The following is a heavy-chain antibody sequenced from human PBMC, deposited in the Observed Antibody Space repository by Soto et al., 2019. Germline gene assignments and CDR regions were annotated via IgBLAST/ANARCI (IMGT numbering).Heavy chain of an antibody. J-gene: IGHJ5*02. CDR1: GFTFSSYA. Sequence: QVQLVESGGGVVQPGRSLRLSCAASGFTFSSYAMHWVRQAPGKGLEWVAVISYDGSNKYYADSVKGRFTISRDNSKNTLYLQMNSLRAEDTAVYYCARGYSISNWFDPWGQGTLVTVSS. V-gene: IGHV3-30-3*01. D-gene: IGHD6-13*01. CDR2: ISYDGSNK. CDR3: ARGYSISNWFDP.